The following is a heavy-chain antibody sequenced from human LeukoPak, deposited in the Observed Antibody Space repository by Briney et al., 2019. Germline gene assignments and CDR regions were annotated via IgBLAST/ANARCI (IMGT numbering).Heavy chain of an antibody. CDR2: ISSSSSYI. CDR1: GFTFSSYS. J-gene: IGHJ6*02. D-gene: IGHD2-15*01. Sequence: KPGGSLRLSCAASGFTFSSYSMNWVRQAPGRGLEWVSSISSSSSYIYYADSVKGRFTISRDNAKNSLCLPMNSLRAEDTAVYYCGRVRCSGGSCYPYYFYGMDVWGQGTTVTVSS. CDR3: GRVRCSGGSCYPYYFYGMDV. V-gene: IGHV3-21*01.